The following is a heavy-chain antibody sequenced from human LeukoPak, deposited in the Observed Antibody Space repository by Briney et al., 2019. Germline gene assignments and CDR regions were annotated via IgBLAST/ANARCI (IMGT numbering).Heavy chain of an antibody. Sequence: GGSLRLSCAASGFTFSSYGMHWVRQAPGKGLEWVAVIWYDGSNKYYADSVKGRFTISRDNSKNTLYLQMNSLKTEDTAVYYCTTDPMIVVVTQQTRYYFDYWGQGTLVTVSS. D-gene: IGHD3-22*01. CDR3: TTDPMIVVVTQQTRYYFDY. J-gene: IGHJ4*02. CDR2: IWYDGSNK. CDR1: GFTFSSYG. V-gene: IGHV3-33*01.